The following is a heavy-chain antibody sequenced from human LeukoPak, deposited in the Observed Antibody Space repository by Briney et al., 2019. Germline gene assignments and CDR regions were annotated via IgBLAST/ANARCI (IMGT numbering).Heavy chain of an antibody. CDR2: IYYSGTT. D-gene: IGHD3-10*01. V-gene: IGHV4-59*01. J-gene: IGHJ6*04. CDR3: ARLARLTLIRGVTGYHSLDV. Sequence: PSETLSLTCTVSGGSMDNFYWSWIRLSPGGGLVWIGYIYYSGTTNYNPSLRSRLIISADTSKNQFSLKLISVTAADTAVYYCARLARLTLIRGVTGYHSLDVWGKGTKVTVSS. CDR1: GGSMDNFY.